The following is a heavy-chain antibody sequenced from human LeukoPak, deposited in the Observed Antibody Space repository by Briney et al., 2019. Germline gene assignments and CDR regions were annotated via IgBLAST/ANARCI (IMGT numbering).Heavy chain of an antibody. Sequence: SETLSLTCTVSGGSISSYYWSWIRQPPGKGLEWIGYIYYSGSTNYNPSLKSRVTISVDTSKNQFSLKLSSVTAADTAVYYCHCSGGNCYTPWGQGTLVTVSS. J-gene: IGHJ5*02. CDR1: GGSISSYY. D-gene: IGHD2-15*01. CDR3: HCSGGNCYTP. V-gene: IGHV4-59*01. CDR2: IYYSGST.